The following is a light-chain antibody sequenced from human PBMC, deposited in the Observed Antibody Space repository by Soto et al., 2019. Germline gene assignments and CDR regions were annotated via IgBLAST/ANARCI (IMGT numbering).Light chain of an antibody. Sequence: EIVLTQSPGTLSLSPGERATLSCRASQSVSSSYLAWYQQKPGQAPRLLIYAASSRATAIPDRFSVSGSGTEFTLTISRLEAEDFAVYYCQQYDSSPPMYTFGQGTKLEIK. V-gene: IGKV3-20*01. CDR3: QQYDSSPPMYT. CDR1: QSVSSSY. CDR2: AAS. J-gene: IGKJ2*01.